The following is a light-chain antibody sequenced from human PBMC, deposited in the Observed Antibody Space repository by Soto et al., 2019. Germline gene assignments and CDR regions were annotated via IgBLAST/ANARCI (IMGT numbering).Light chain of an antibody. J-gene: IGKJ4*01. CDR2: DAS. Sequence: EIVLTQSPAPLSLSPGERATLSCRASQSVSAYLAWYQQKPGQAPRFLIYDASNRATGIPARFSGSGSGTDFTLTISSLETEDSAVYYCQQRGSWPLTFGGGTKVEIK. V-gene: IGKV3-11*01. CDR3: QQRGSWPLT. CDR1: QSVSAY.